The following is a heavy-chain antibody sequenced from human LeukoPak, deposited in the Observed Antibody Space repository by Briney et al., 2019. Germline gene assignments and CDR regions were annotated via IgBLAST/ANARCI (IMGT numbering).Heavy chain of an antibody. CDR1: GFTFSSHS. Sequence: GVSLRLSCAPSGFTFSSHSINWVRQAPGKWLEWVSSISSSSSYIYYADSVTGRFPLSRDNAKNALYLQMNSLRAEDTAVYYCARDQGGGGLAIDFDYWGQGTLVTVSS. CDR3: ARDQGGGGLAIDFDY. CDR2: ISSSSSYI. J-gene: IGHJ4*02. V-gene: IGHV3-21*06. D-gene: IGHD3-16*01.